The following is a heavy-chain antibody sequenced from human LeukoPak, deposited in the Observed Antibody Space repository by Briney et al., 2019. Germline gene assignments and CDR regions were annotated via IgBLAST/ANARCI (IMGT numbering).Heavy chain of an antibody. V-gene: IGHV4-34*01. D-gene: IGHD6-13*01. CDR3: APVAAADDY. J-gene: IGHJ4*02. CDR1: GGSFSGYY. Sequence: PSETLSLTCAVYGGSFSGYYWSWIRQPPGKGLEWIGEINHSGSTNYNPSLKSRVTISVDTSKNQFSLKLSSVTAADTAVYYCAPVAAADDYWGQGTLVTVSS. CDR2: INHSGST.